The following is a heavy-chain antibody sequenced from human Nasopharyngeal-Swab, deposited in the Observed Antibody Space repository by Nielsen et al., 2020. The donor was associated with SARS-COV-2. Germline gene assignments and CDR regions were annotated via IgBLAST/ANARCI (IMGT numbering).Heavy chain of an antibody. CDR2: IYYSGST. J-gene: IGHJ4*02. CDR1: GGSISSYY. CDR3: ARGGIAARSGDY. D-gene: IGHD6-6*01. V-gene: IGHV4-59*01. Sequence: GSLRLSCTVSGGSISSYYWSWIRQPPGKGLEWIGYIYYSGSTNYNPSLKSRVTISVDTSKNQFSLKLSSVTAADTAVYYCARGGIAARSGDYWGQGTLVTVSS.